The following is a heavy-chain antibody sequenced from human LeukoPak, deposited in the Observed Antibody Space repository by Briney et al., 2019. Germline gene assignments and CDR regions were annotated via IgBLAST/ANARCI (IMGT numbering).Heavy chain of an antibody. CDR2: ISSSSSYI. CDR3: ARDHQGAFDI. Sequence: GGSPRLSCAASGFTFSSYSMNWVRQAPGKGLEWVSSISSSSSYIYYADSVKGRFTISRDNAKNSLYLQMNSLRAEDTAVYYCARDHQGAFDIWGQGTMVTVSS. V-gene: IGHV3-21*01. D-gene: IGHD2-2*01. J-gene: IGHJ3*02. CDR1: GFTFSSYS.